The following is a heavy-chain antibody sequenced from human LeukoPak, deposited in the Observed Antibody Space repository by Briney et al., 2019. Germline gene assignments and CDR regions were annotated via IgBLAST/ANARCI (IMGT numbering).Heavy chain of an antibody. V-gene: IGHV4-39*07. CDR2: INYSGRT. Sequence: SETLSLTCTVSGDSISSSSYYWGWIRQPPGKGLEWIGNINYSGRTYYNPSLKSRVTISVDTSKNQFSLKLSSVTAADTAVYYCAREDGCSSTSCYGWSYYMDVWGKGTTVTVSS. CDR1: GDSISSSSYY. J-gene: IGHJ6*03. D-gene: IGHD2-2*01. CDR3: AREDGCSSTSCYGWSYYMDV.